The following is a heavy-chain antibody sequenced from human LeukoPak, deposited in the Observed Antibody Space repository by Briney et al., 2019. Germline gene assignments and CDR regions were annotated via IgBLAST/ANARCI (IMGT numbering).Heavy chain of an antibody. CDR3: ARASSSSWYTSVILDY. J-gene: IGHJ4*02. V-gene: IGHV3-53*01. CDR2: IYNGGST. Sequence: GSLRLSCAASGFTFNNYAMNWVRQAPGKGLEWVSIIYNGGSTYYADSVKGRFTISRDNSKNTLYLQMNSLRAEDTAVYYCARASSSSWYTSVILDYWGQGTLVTVSS. CDR1: GFTFNNYA. D-gene: IGHD6-13*01.